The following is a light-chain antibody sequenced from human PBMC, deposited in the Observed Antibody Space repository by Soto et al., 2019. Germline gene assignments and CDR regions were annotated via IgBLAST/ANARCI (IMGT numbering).Light chain of an antibody. CDR1: QNVAGD. J-gene: IGKJ1*01. V-gene: IGKV3-15*01. Sequence: RVTTQSPATLSVSPGERATLSCRASQNVAGDLAWYQQKPGQAPRLLIYRTSTRATGIPARFSGSGSGTEFTLTISSLQSEDFAVYDCQEYNGRSSFGQGPKVEIK. CDR2: RTS. CDR3: QEYNGRSS.